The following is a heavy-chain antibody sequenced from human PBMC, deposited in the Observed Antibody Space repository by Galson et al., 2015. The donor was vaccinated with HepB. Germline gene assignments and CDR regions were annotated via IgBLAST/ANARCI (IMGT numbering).Heavy chain of an antibody. V-gene: IGHV4-30-2*01. D-gene: IGHD3-16*02. Sequence: LSLTCTVSGDSVSSGNHSWNWIRQPPGKGLEWIGYIYHSGHTFYSPSLKSRITFSIDRSRNQFSLDLTSVTAADTAIYYCARSTRDMITFGGVIVQPYFDSWGQGALVTVSS. CDR2: IYHSGHT. J-gene: IGHJ4*02. CDR3: ARSTRDMITFGGVIVQPYFDS. CDR1: GDSVSSGNHS.